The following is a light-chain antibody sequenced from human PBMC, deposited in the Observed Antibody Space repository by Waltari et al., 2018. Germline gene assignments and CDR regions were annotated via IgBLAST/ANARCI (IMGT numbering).Light chain of an antibody. J-gene: IGKJ1*01. CDR2: VAS. CDR1: QSVSSSY. V-gene: IGKV3-20*01. CDR3: HQYDRSPRT. Sequence: EIVLTQSPCTLSLSPGESAPLPCRASQSVSSSYLDWYQQKPGQPPRLRIYVASSRAAGIPDRVSGSGSGTDFTLTISRLEPEDFAVYYCHQYDRSPRTFGQGTRVEIK.